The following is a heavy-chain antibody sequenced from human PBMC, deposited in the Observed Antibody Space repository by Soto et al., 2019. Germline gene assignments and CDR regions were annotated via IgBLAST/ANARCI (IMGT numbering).Heavy chain of an antibody. Sequence: QLQLQESGPGLVKPSETLSLTCTVSGGSISSSSYYWGWIRQPPGKGLEWIGSIYYSGSTYYNPSLKSRVTISVDTSKNQFSLKLSSVAAADTAVYYCARYEGGTMFDQWGQGTLVTVSS. V-gene: IGHV4-39*01. J-gene: IGHJ4*02. CDR3: ARYEGGTMFDQ. CDR2: IYYSGST. CDR1: GGSISSSSYY. D-gene: IGHD3-3*01.